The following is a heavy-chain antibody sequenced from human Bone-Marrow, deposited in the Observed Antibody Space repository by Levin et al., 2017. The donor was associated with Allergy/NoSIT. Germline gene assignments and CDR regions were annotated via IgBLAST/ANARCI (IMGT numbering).Heavy chain of an antibody. CDR3: ARIGSTAVAHSGLGF. CDR1: GFTFSNYW. Sequence: PGGSLRLSCAASGFTFSNYWMHWVRQTPGKGLVWVSRINTDGSITTYGESVTGRVTISRDNAKNTLYLEMNSLRVEDTAVYYCARIGSTAVAHSGLGFWGKGTLVTVSS. J-gene: IGHJ4*02. CDR2: INTDGSIT. D-gene: IGHD6-19*01. V-gene: IGHV3-74*01.